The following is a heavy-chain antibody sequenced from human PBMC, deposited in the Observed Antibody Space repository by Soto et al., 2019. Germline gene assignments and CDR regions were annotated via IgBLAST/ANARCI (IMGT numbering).Heavy chain of an antibody. CDR2: IYSGGST. Sequence: GGSLRLSCAASGFTVSSNYMSWVRQAPGKGLEWVSVIYSGGSTYYADSVKGRFTISRDNSKNTLYLQMNSLRAEDTAVYYCARDPIYYDSSGTWGQGTLVTVSS. V-gene: IGHV3-66*01. J-gene: IGHJ5*02. D-gene: IGHD3-22*01. CDR3: ARDPIYYDSSGT. CDR1: GFTVSSNY.